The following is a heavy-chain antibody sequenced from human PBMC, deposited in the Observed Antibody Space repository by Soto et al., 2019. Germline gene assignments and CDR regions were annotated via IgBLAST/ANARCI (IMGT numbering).Heavy chain of an antibody. J-gene: IGHJ4*02. Sequence: EVHPVGSGGGLVQPGGSPTLSCAASGFAFSRYVMSWVRQAPGKGREWVSTVKTTGDTTFYAGPVKGRITASRDDSKSTLYLHMSSLRVEDTATYYCTKEVTGDVGADYWGQGTPVTVSS. CDR1: GFAFSRYV. CDR2: VKTTGDTT. D-gene: IGHD2-21*02. V-gene: IGHV3-23*04. CDR3: TKEVTGDVGADY.